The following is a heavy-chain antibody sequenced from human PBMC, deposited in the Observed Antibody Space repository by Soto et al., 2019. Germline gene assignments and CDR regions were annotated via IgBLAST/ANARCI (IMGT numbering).Heavy chain of an antibody. Sequence: EVQLVESGGGLVKPGGSLRLSCAASGFTFSSYSMNWVRQAPGKGLEWVSSISSSSSYIYYADSVKGRFTISRDNAKNSLYLQMNSLRAEDTAAYYCARLPRRSVGSYWGQGTLVTVSS. CDR3: ARLPRRSVGSY. V-gene: IGHV3-21*01. CDR2: ISSSSSYI. D-gene: IGHD1-26*01. J-gene: IGHJ4*02. CDR1: GFTFSSYS.